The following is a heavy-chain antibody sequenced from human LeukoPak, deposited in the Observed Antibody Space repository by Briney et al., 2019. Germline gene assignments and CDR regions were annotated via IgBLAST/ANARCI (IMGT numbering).Heavy chain of an antibody. D-gene: IGHD3-10*01. CDR1: GGSISSGDYY. Sequence: PSQTLSLTCTVSGGSISSGDYYWSWIRQPPGKGLEWIGYIYYSGNTNYNPTLKSRVTISVDTSKNQFSLKLSSVTAADTAVYYCATDNSYGSGSYYTWGQGTLVTVSS. CDR3: ATDNSYGSGSYYT. V-gene: IGHV4-61*08. CDR2: IYYSGNT. J-gene: IGHJ4*02.